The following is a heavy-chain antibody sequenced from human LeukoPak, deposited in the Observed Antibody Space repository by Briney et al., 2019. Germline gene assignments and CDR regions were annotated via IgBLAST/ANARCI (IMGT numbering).Heavy chain of an antibody. CDR2: IKPDGTER. D-gene: IGHD2-8*02. CDR1: GFVFSTYW. J-gene: IGHJ2*01. CDR3: ARVRTEWYIDL. V-gene: IGHV3-7*01. Sequence: GGSLRLSCAASGFVFSTYWVTWVRQAPGMGLEWVANIKPDGTERFYVDSVKGRFTISRDNAKNSLYLQMNSLGAEDTAVYYCARVRTEWYIDLWGRGALVTVSA.